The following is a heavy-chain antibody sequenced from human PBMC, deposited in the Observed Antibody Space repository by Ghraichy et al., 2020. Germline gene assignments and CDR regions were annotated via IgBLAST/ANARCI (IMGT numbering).Heavy chain of an antibody. CDR1: GGSFSGYY. Sequence: SETLSLTCAVYGGSFSGYYWSWIRQPPGKGLEWIGEINHSGSTNYNPSLKSRVTISVDTSKNQFSLKLSSVTAADTAVYYCARGPLYYDILTGYYNRVGGYYYGMDVWGQGTTVTVSS. CDR3: ARGPLYYDILTGYYNRVGGYYYGMDV. J-gene: IGHJ6*02. D-gene: IGHD3-9*01. V-gene: IGHV4-34*01. CDR2: INHSGST.